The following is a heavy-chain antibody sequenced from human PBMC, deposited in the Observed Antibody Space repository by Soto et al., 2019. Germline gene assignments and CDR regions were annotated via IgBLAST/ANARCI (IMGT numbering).Heavy chain of an antibody. CDR1: GVSITSSDSY. J-gene: IGHJ6*02. Sequence: QVQLQESGPGLVKPSQTLSLTCSVSGVSITSSDSYWSLIRQPPGKGLEWIGYINSSGRAYSKPSLKSRVSIPIDTSKTQFSLRLTSVTVADTAVYFCASFSTMGKDYGVDVWGQGTTVTVSS. CDR3: ASFSTMGKDYGVDV. V-gene: IGHV4-30-4*01. D-gene: IGHD3-3*02. CDR2: INSSGRA.